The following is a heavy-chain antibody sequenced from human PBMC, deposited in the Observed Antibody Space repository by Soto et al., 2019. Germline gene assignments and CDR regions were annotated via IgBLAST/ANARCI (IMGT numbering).Heavy chain of an antibody. CDR2: VYYTGST. CDR3: ARTVLGPDLLADSFVDYYYYMEV. D-gene: IGHD3-9*01. CDR1: GGSISNFY. V-gene: IGHV4-59*08. J-gene: IGHJ6*03. Sequence: SETLSLTCTVSGGSISNFYWSWIRQPPGKGLEWIGYVYYTGSTSYNPSLKRRVTFSADSSRGQFSLRLNSVTAADTAVYYCARTVLGPDLLADSFVDYYYYMEVWGQGTMVTLSS.